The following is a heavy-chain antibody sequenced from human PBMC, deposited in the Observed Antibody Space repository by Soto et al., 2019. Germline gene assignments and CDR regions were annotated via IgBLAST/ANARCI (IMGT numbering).Heavy chain of an antibody. Sequence: QITLKESGPPLVKPTQTLTLTCTFSGFSLTTNGVGVGWIRQPPGKALEWLALIYWDDDKRYRPSLKSRLTITKDISKNQVVLTMTNMDPEDTATYYCAHRRLRIAARDDSYDIWGQGTMVIVS. J-gene: IGHJ3*02. V-gene: IGHV2-5*02. CDR2: IYWDDDK. CDR1: GFSLTTNGVG. D-gene: IGHD3-22*01. CDR3: AHRRLRIAARDDSYDI.